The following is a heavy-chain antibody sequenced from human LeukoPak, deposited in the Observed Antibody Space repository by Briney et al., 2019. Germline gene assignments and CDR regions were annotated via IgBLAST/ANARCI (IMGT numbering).Heavy chain of an antibody. D-gene: IGHD5-18*01. V-gene: IGHV3-30*18. CDR1: GFTFSSYG. J-gene: IGHJ4*02. Sequence: GGSLRLSCAASGFTFSSYGMHWVRQAPGKGLEWVAVISYDGSNKYYADSVKGRFTISRDNSKNTLYLQMNGLRAEDTAVYYCAKDVITGGYSYGIDYWGQGTLVAVSS. CDR2: ISYDGSNK. CDR3: AKDVITGGYSYGIDY.